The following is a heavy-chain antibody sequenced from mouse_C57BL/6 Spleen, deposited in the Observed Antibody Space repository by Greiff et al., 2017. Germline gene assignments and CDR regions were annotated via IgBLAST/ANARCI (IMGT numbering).Heavy chain of an antibody. D-gene: IGHD2-1*01. CDR2: INPNNGGT. Sequence: VQLQQSGPELVKPGASVKMSCKASGYTFTDYNMHWVKQSHGKSLEWIGYINPNNGGTSYNQKFKGKATLTVNKSSSTAYMELRSLTSEDSAVYYCAKDGNYLPYFDYWGQGTTLTVSS. J-gene: IGHJ2*01. V-gene: IGHV1-22*01. CDR3: AKDGNYLPYFDY. CDR1: GYTFTDYN.